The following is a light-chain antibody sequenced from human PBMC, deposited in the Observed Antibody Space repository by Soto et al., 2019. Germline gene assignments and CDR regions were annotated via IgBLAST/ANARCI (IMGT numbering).Light chain of an antibody. V-gene: IGKV3-11*01. CDR3: QHRSKWPRGGT. CDR1: QSVSSY. Sequence: EIVLTQSPATLSLSPGERATLSCRASQSVSSYLAWYQQKPGQAPRLLIYDASNRATGVPARFSGSGSGTDFTLTISTRGPEEFAVYDCQHRSKWPRGGTFGQGTKVEIK. J-gene: IGKJ1*01. CDR2: DAS.